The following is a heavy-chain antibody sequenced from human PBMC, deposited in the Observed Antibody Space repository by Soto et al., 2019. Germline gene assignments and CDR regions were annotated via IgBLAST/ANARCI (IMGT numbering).Heavy chain of an antibody. CDR2: IYYSGST. Sequence: SETLSLTCTVSGGSISSSYWSWIRQPPGKGLEWIGYIYYSGSTNYNPSLKSRVTISVDTSKNQFSLKLSSVTAADTAVYYCARSGITTFGVVIIADFDIWGQGTMVT. CDR3: ARSGITTFGVVIIADFDI. J-gene: IGHJ3*02. CDR1: GGSISSSY. D-gene: IGHD3-3*01. V-gene: IGHV4-59*08.